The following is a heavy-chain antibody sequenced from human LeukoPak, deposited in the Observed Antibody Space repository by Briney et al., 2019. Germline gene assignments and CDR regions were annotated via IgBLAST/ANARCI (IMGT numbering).Heavy chain of an antibody. D-gene: IGHD2-2*01. V-gene: IGHV1-2*02. Sequence: ASVKVSCKASGYTFTGYYMHWVRQAPGQGLEWMGWINPNSGGTNYAQKFQGRVTMTRDTSISTAYMELSSLRSDDTAVYYCARDVGEYCSSVSCYASDYWGQGTLVTVSS. CDR2: INPNSGGT. CDR3: ARDVGEYCSSVSCYASDY. CDR1: GYTFTGYY. J-gene: IGHJ4*02.